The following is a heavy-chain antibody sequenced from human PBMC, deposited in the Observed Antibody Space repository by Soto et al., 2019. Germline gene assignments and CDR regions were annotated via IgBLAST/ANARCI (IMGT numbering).Heavy chain of an antibody. J-gene: IGHJ4*02. CDR2: IYYSGST. CDR3: ARATGSYIDY. V-gene: IGHV4-59*01. D-gene: IGHD1-26*01. CDR1: GGSISSYY. Sequence: SETLSLTYTVSGGSISSYYWSWIRQPPGKGLEWIGYIYYSGSTNYNPSLKSRVTISVDTSKNQFSLKLSSVTAADTAVYYCARATGSYIDYWGQGTLVTVSS.